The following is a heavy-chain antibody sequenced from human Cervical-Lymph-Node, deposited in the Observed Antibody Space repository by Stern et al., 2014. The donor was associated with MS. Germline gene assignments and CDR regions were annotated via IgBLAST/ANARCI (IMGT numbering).Heavy chain of an antibody. CDR3: ARNRGSYRHAEFDF. D-gene: IGHD1-26*01. V-gene: IGHV1-69*02. CDR1: GGTFSSYT. Sequence: QDQLVQPGAEVREPGSSVTVSCRASGGTFSSYTITWVRQAPGQGLEWVGRLAPILGITNYAQDFQGRVTITADKSSGTAYLDLNSLRSEDTAVYFCARNRGSYRHAEFDFWGQGTLVSVSS. CDR2: LAPILGIT. J-gene: IGHJ4*02.